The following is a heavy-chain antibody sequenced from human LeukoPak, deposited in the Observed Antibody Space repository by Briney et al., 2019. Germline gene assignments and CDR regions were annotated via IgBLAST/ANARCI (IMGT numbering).Heavy chain of an antibody. CDR1: GGSISSGGYY. V-gene: IGHV4-39*07. CDR2: INHSGST. CDR3: ARGPDIVVVPAATEYYYYYGMDV. J-gene: IGHJ6*02. Sequence: SETLSLTCTVSGGSISSGGYYWSWIRQPPGKGLEWIGEINHSGSTNYNPSLKSRVTISVDTSKNQFSLKLSSVTAADTAVYYCARGPDIVVVPAATEYYYYYGMDVWGQGTTVTVSS. D-gene: IGHD2-2*01.